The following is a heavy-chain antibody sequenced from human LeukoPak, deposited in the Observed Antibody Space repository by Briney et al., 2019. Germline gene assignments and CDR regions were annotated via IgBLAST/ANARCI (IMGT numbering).Heavy chain of an antibody. D-gene: IGHD1-26*01. CDR2: IKHDGSEK. Sequence: GGSLRLSCAASGFTFSNYWMTWVRQAPGKGLERVAQIKHDGSEKYYVDSVKGRFTISRDNAKNSLYLQMNSLRAEDTALYYCASSGSYWGDYYYMDVWGKGTTVTVSS. V-gene: IGHV3-7*03. J-gene: IGHJ6*03. CDR3: ASSGSYWGDYYYMDV. CDR1: GFTFSNYW.